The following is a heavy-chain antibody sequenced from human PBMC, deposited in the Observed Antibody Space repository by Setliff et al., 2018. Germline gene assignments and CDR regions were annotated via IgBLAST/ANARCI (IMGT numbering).Heavy chain of an antibody. J-gene: IGHJ4*02. CDR3: ARDGGEY. D-gene: IGHD3-16*01. CDR2: IYSSGST. Sequence: PSETLSLTCTVSGGSISSGSYYWSWIRQPAGKGLEWIGRIYSSGSTNYNPSLKSRVTISVDTSKNQFSLKLSSVTAADTAVYYCARDGGEYWGQGTLVTVS. V-gene: IGHV4-61*02. CDR1: GGSISSGSYY.